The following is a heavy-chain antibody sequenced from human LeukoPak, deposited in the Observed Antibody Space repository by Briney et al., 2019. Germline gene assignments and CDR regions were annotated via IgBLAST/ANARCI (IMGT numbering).Heavy chain of an antibody. CDR1: GFTFSTYW. J-gene: IGHJ4*02. Sequence: PGGSLRLSCAASGFTFSTYWMAWVRQAPGKGLEWVANIKGDESARHQAVSVKGRFTISRDNAQNSVYLQMSSLRGEDTAVYYCARDVGGSLDYWGQGTLVTVSS. CDR2: IKGDESAR. V-gene: IGHV3-7*01. CDR3: ARDVGGSLDY. D-gene: IGHD1-26*01.